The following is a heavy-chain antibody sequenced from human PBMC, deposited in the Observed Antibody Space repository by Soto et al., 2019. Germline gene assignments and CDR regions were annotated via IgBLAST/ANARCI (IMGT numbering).Heavy chain of an antibody. Sequence: GGSLRLSCAASGVIFSNYAMSWVRQAPGKGLEWVSSISSSGSNTYYADFVKGRFTISRDNSKNTLYLQMNSLRADDTAVYYCAKEYPASGYFWGQGTLVTVSS. V-gene: IGHV3-23*01. CDR1: GVIFSNYA. D-gene: IGHD5-12*01. CDR3: AKEYPASGYF. J-gene: IGHJ4*02. CDR2: ISSSGSNT.